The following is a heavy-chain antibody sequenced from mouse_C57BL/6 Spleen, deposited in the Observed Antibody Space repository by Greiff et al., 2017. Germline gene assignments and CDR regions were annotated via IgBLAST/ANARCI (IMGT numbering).Heavy chain of an antibody. CDR1: GYTFTSYG. CDR3: ARIVTTRLVDY. D-gene: IGHD2-5*01. Sequence: VQLQQSGAELARPGASVKLSCKASGYTFTSYGISWVKQRTGQGLEWIGEIYPRSGNTYYNEKFKGKATLTADKSSSTAYMELRSLTSEDSAVYFCARIVTTRLVDYWGQGTSVTVSS. CDR2: IYPRSGNT. J-gene: IGHJ4*01. V-gene: IGHV1-81*01.